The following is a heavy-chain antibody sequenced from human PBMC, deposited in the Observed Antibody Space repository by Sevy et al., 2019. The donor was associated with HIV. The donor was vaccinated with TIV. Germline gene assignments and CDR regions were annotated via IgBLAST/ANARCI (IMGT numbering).Heavy chain of an antibody. CDR3: TTGGEYSSSSGDY. CDR1: GFTFSNAW. J-gene: IGHJ4*02. D-gene: IGHD6-6*01. V-gene: IGHV3-15*01. CDR2: IKSKTDGGTT. Sequence: GGSLRLSCAASGFTFSNAWMSWVRQAPGKGLEWVGPIKSKTDGGTTDYAAPVKGRFTISRDDSKNTLYLQMNSLKTEDTAVYYCTTGGEYSSSSGDYWGQGTLVTVSS.